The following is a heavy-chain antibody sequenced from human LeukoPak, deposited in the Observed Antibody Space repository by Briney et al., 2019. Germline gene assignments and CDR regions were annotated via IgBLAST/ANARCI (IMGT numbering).Heavy chain of an antibody. V-gene: IGHV3-43*02. CDR3: AKGHFGAGHY. CDR1: GFTFGDYT. J-gene: IGHJ4*02. D-gene: IGHD3-3*01. CDR2: ITGDGGTT. Sequence: PGGPLRLSCAASGFTFGDYTMHWFRQPPGRGLQWVSLITGDGGTTSYAGSVKGRFTISRDNSKNSLSLHMNSLRNEDTALYYCAKGHFGAGHYWGQGTLVTVSS.